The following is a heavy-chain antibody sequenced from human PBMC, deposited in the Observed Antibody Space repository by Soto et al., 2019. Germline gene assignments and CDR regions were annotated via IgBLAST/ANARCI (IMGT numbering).Heavy chain of an antibody. CDR1: GFTFSSYS. CDR3: ARERHIVVVTATPYYYYYGMDV. V-gene: IGHV3-33*08. CDR2: LCFDGSNK. J-gene: IGHJ6*02. Sequence: GGSLRLSCAASGFTFSSYSMNWVRQAPGKGLEWVSFLCFDGSNKYYADSLKGRFTISRDNSNNTLYLQMNSLRAEDTAVYYCARERHIVVVTATPYYYYYGMDVWGQGTTVTVSS. D-gene: IGHD2-21*02.